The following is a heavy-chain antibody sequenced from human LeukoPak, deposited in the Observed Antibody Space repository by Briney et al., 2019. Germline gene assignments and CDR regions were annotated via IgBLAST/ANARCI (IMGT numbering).Heavy chain of an antibody. CDR3: ARTSDDYGDYTYYFDY. D-gene: IGHD4-17*01. CDR2: ITSSSSYI. Sequence: TGGSLRLSCAASGFAFSSYAMSWVRQAPGKGLEWVSSITSSSSYIYYADSVKGRFTISRDNAKTSLYLQMNSLRAEDTAVYYCARTSDDYGDYTYYFDYWGQGTLVTVSS. CDR1: GFAFSSYA. V-gene: IGHV3-21*01. J-gene: IGHJ4*02.